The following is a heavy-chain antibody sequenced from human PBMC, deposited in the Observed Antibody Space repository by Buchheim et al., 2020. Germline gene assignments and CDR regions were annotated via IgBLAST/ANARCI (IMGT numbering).Heavy chain of an antibody. Sequence: EVQLLESGGGLVQPGESLRLSCAASGFIFSNYVMCWVRQAPGEGLEWVSTISSSGDSTFYVDFVKGRFAISRDNSKNTVYLQMNSLRAEDTAIYFCAKGLSAATPRPFDYWGQGNL. J-gene: IGHJ4*03. CDR1: GFIFSNYV. CDR2: ISSSGDST. CDR3: AKGLSAATPRPFDY. V-gene: IGHV3-23*01. D-gene: IGHD1-26*01.